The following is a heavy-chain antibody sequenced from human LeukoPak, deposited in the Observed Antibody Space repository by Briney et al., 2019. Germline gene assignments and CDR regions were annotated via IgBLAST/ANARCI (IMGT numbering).Heavy chain of an antibody. V-gene: IGHV4-38-2*02. J-gene: IGHJ4*02. CDR2: IYHSGST. CDR3: ARDWSGGDEGYPDY. Sequence: KPSETLSLTCSVSGYSITSGYWWAWVRPPPGKGLGWIGSIYHSGSTYYNPSLRSRVTMSVDTSKNKFSLKVNSVTAADTAVYYCARDWSGGDEGYPDYWGQGAVVTVSS. D-gene: IGHD3-3*01. CDR1: GYSITSGYW.